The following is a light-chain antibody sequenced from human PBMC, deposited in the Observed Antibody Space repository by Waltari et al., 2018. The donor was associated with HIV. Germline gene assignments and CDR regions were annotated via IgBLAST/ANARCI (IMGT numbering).Light chain of an antibody. Sequence: DIQMTQSPSTLSASVGDRVTLTCRASQTVSPGLAWYQQKAGKAPKLLNYKASTLETGVPSRFSGSGSAKEFTLTITSLQPDDFATYYCQQYHSFSQTFGQGTRVEVK. CDR3: QQYHSFSQT. CDR1: QTVSPG. J-gene: IGKJ1*01. V-gene: IGKV1-5*03. CDR2: KAS.